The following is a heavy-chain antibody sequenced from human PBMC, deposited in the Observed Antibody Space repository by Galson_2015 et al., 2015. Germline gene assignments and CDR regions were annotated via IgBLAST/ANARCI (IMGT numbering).Heavy chain of an antibody. V-gene: IGHV5-10-1*01. Sequence: SGAEVKKPGESLRISCKGSGYSFTSYWISWVRQMPGKGLEWMGRIDPSDSYTNYSPSFQGHVTISADKSISTAYLQWRSLKASDSAMYYCARHRYCYDSSGYYSAPFDYWGHGTLVPVSS. CDR3: ARHRYCYDSSGYYSAPFDY. D-gene: IGHD3-22*01. CDR1: GYSFTSYW. J-gene: IGHJ4*01. CDR2: IDPSDSYT.